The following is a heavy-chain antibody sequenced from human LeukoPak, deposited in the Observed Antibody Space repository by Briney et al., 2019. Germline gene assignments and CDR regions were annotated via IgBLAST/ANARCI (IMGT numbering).Heavy chain of an antibody. CDR2: IYYSGST. V-gene: IGHV4-39*01. CDR1: GGSISSSSYY. D-gene: IGHD2/OR15-2a*01. J-gene: IGHJ5*02. Sequence: SETLSLTCTVSGGSISSSSYYWGWIRQPPWKGLEWIGSIYYSGSTYYNPSLKSRVTISVDTSKNQFSLKLSSVTAADAAVYYCARHLSNRWYYYTGWFDPWGQGTLVTVSS. CDR3: ARHLSNRWYYYTGWFDP.